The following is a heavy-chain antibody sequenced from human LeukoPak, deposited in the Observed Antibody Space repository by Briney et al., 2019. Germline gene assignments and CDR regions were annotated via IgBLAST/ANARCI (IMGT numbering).Heavy chain of an antibody. V-gene: IGHV3-49*04. J-gene: IGHJ4*02. CDR3: TRVVTVVVVAATVGHFDY. CDR1: GFTFGDYT. D-gene: IGHD2-15*01. CDR2: IRRKVYGGTT. Sequence: GGSLRLSCTGSGFTFGDYTMSWVRQAPGKGLEGIGFIRRKVYGGTTEYAASVKGRFTISRDDSKSIAYLQMSSLKTEDTAVYYCTRVVTVVVVAATVGHFDYWGQGTLVTVSS.